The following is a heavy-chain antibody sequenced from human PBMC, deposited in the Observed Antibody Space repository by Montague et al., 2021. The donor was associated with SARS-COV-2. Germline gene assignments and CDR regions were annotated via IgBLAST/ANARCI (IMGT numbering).Heavy chain of an antibody. J-gene: IGHJ4*02. Sequence: PALVKPTQTLTLTCTFSGFSLSTSGMCVSWIRQPPGKALEWLALXDWDDDKYYSTSLKTRLTISKNTSKNQVVLTMTNMDPVDTATYYCATTIYDYVWGTSVECDYWGQGTLVTVSA. D-gene: IGHD3-16*01. CDR2: XDWDDDK. V-gene: IGHV2-70*01. CDR3: ATTIYDYVWGTSVECDY. CDR1: GFSLSTSGMC.